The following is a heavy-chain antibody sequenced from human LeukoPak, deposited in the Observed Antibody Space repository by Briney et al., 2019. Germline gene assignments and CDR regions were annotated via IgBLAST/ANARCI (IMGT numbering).Heavy chain of an antibody. J-gene: IGHJ4*02. D-gene: IGHD6-13*01. CDR1: GFTFSSYW. CDR2: IKQDGSEK. V-gene: IGHV3-7*01. Sequence: GGSLRLSCAASGFTFSSYWMSWVRQAPGKGLEWAANIKQDGSEKYYVDSVKGRFTISRDNAKNSLYLQMNSLRAEDTAVYYCARDLDSSSWYSGGYWGQGTLVTVSS. CDR3: ARDLDSSSWYSGGY.